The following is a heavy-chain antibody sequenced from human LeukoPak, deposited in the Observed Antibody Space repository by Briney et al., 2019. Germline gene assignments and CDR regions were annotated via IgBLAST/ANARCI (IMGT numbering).Heavy chain of an antibody. J-gene: IGHJ4*02. CDR1: GFTFDDYA. Sequence: GGSLRLSCAASGFTFDDYAMHWVRQAPGKGLEWVSLISWDGGSTYYADSVKGRFTISRDNSKNSLYLQMNSLRAEDTALYYCAKATITAAAGTGEGFDYWGQGTLVTVSS. D-gene: IGHD6-13*01. CDR3: AKATITAAAGTGEGFDY. CDR2: ISWDGGST. V-gene: IGHV3-43D*03.